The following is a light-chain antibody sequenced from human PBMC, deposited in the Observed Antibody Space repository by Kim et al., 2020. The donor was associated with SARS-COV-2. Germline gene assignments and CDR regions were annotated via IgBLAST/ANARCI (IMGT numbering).Light chain of an antibody. CDR3: HVWDRSSDHYV. V-gene: IGLV3-21*04. Sequence: SYELTQPPSVSVAPGKTARITCGGNNIRSKTVHWYQQKPGRAPVQVIYYDSDRPSGIPERFSGSSSGDTATLTISRVEVGDEADYYCHVWDRSSDHYVFG. CDR2: YDS. CDR1: NIRSKT. J-gene: IGLJ1*01.